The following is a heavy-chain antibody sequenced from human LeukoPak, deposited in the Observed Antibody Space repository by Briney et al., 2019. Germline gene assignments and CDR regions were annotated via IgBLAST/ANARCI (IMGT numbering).Heavy chain of an antibody. CDR1: GASISSYY. J-gene: IGHJ4*02. CDR2: IYYNGNT. Sequence: SETLSLTCTVSGASISSYYWSWIRQSPGKGLEWIGYIYYNGNTNYNPSLKGRVTISVDSSKNQFSLKLSSVTAADTAVYYCARDETNWGQGTLVTVSS. D-gene: IGHD4-11*01. CDR3: ARDETN. V-gene: IGHV4-59*12.